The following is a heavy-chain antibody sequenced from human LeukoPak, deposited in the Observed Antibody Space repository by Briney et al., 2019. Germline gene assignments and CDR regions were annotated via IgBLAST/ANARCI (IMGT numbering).Heavy chain of an antibody. CDR2: IYYSGST. V-gene: IGHV4-31*03. Sequence: PSETLSLTGTVSGGSISSGGYYWSWIRQHPGKGLEWIGYIYYSGSTYYNPSLKSRVTISVDTSKNQFSLKLSSVTAADTAVYYCARMEGYYDFWSGYSKYYFDYWGQGTLVTVSS. D-gene: IGHD3-3*01. CDR3: ARMEGYYDFWSGYSKYYFDY. CDR1: GGSISSGGYY. J-gene: IGHJ4*02.